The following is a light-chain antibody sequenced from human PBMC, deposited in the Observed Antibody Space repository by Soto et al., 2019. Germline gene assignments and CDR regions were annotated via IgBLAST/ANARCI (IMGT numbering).Light chain of an antibody. CDR2: DAS. V-gene: IGKV3-11*01. CDR3: QQRGNWPPTWT. Sequence: EIVLTQSPATLSLSPGERATLSCSASQSIGYYLAWYQEKPGQAPRLLIYDASIRATGIPARFSGSWSGTDFTLTINGLEHEDSAVCYCQQRGNWPPTWTFGQGTKVEIK. J-gene: IGKJ1*01. CDR1: QSIGYY.